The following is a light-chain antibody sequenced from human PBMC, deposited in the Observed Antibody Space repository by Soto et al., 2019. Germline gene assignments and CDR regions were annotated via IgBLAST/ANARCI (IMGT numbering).Light chain of an antibody. CDR2: DAT. CDR3: QQRSDWQYT. Sequence: EVVLTQCPAILSLSPWERATLSCRASQRITSYLAWYQQKPGQAPRLLIYDATNRVAGVPARFSGSRSGTDFTLTISTLQPEDFAVYYCQQRSDWQYTFGQGTKVDIK. J-gene: IGKJ2*01. V-gene: IGKV3-11*01. CDR1: QRITSY.